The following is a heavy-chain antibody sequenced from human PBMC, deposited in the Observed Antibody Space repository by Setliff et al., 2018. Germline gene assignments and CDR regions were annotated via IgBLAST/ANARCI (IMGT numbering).Heavy chain of an antibody. V-gene: IGHV4-61*01. D-gene: IGHD5-12*01. J-gene: IGHJ2*01. CDR3: ARNPDFLQYSFDL. CDR2: IYYTGST. Sequence: SETLSLTCTVSGDSISSRPFYWSWVRQPPGKGLECIGDIYYTGSTKYNPSLWSRLTMSIDTSKSQFSLKLSSMTAADTALYYCARNPDFLQYSFDLWGRGTLVTVSS. CDR1: GDSISSRPFY.